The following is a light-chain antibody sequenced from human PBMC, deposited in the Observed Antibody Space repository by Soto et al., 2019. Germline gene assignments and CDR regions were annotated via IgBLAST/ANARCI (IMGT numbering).Light chain of an antibody. Sequence: DIQMTQSRSTLSGSVGDRVTITCRASQTISSWLAWYQQKPGKAPMLLIYAASSLQTGVPSRFGGSGSGTDFTLTISSPQPEDFATYYCQQSYRTPTFGGGTKVDIK. CDR2: AAS. CDR3: QQSYRTPT. CDR1: QTISSW. V-gene: IGKV1-39*01. J-gene: IGKJ4*01.